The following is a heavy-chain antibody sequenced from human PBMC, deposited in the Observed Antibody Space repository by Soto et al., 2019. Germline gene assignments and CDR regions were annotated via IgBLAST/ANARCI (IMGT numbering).Heavy chain of an antibody. CDR3: ARVVVVIPPGYYYAMDV. V-gene: IGHV3-48*02. CDR1: GFTFSSFH. D-gene: IGHD3-22*01. Sequence: GSLRLSCAASGFTFSSFHMNWVRQAPGRGLEWVAYITSSSDTIYYSDTVKGRFTISRDNGKNSLFLQMNSLRDEDTAVYYCARVVVVIPPGYYYAMDVWGQGTTVTVSS. CDR2: ITSSSDTI. J-gene: IGHJ6*02.